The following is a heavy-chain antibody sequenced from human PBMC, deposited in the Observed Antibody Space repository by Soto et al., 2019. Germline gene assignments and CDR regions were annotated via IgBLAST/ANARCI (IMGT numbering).Heavy chain of an antibody. CDR2: IIPIFGTA. CDR1: GGTFSSYA. J-gene: IGHJ6*02. V-gene: IGHV1-69*13. Sequence: SVKVSCKASGGTFSSYAISWVRQAPGQGLEWMGGIIPIFGTANYAQKFQGRVTITADESTSTAYMELSSLRSEDTAVYYCARAREVRGVIITYPYYYGMDVWGQGTTVTVSS. D-gene: IGHD3-10*01. CDR3: ARAREVRGVIITYPYYYGMDV.